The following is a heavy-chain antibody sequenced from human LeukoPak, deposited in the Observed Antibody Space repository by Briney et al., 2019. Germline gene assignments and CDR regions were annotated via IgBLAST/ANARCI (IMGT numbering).Heavy chain of an antibody. V-gene: IGHV3-23*01. CDR1: EFTFSSYA. CDR3: ARAERNAGVFDY. CDR2: ISGSGGST. Sequence: GGSLRLSCAASEFTFSSYAMGWARQAPGKGLEWVSAISGSGGSTYYADSVKGRFTISRDNSKNTLYLQMNSLRVEDTAVYYCARAERNAGVFDYWGQGTLVTVSS. J-gene: IGHJ4*02. D-gene: IGHD3-3*01.